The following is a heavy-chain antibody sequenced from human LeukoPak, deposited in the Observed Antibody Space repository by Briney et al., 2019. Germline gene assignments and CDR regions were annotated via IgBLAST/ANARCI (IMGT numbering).Heavy chain of an antibody. CDR1: GGSFSGYY. D-gene: IGHD3-10*01. Sequence: SETLTLTCTVYGGSFSGYYWTWIRQPRGKGLEWIGEINPSGSTNYNPSLKSRVTISVDTSRNQFSLKLNSLTAADTSLYYCARGLGSGSYFGYWGQGTLVTVSS. V-gene: IGHV4-34*01. CDR3: ARGLGSGSYFGY. J-gene: IGHJ4*02. CDR2: INPSGST.